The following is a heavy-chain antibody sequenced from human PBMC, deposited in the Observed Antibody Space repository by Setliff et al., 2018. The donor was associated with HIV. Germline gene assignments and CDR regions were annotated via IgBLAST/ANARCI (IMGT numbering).Heavy chain of an antibody. Sequence: SETLSLTCSVSGGSMSSHYWTWVRQPAGKGLEWIGRMYHTGMSNYNPSLKSRVTTSVSPSKNQFSLKLTSVTAADTAVYYCARGSYYYYNMDVWGKGTTVTVSS. V-gene: IGHV4-4*07. J-gene: IGHJ6*04. CDR1: GGSMSSHY. CDR3: ARGSYYYYNMDV. CDR2: MYHTGMS.